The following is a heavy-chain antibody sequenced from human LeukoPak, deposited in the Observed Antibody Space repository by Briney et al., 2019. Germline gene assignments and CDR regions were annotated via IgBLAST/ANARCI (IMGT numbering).Heavy chain of an antibody. D-gene: IGHD6-13*01. CDR1: GFTFNSYA. Sequence: GGSLRLSCAASGFTFNSYAMSWVRQSPGKGLEWVSPVNATGSHTYYADSVKGRFTISRDNSKNTLYLQLNSLRADDKAVYYCARLASYSSSWAPDYFDYWGQGTLVTVSS. CDR3: ARLASYSSSWAPDYFDY. CDR2: VNATGSHT. J-gene: IGHJ4*02. V-gene: IGHV3-23*01.